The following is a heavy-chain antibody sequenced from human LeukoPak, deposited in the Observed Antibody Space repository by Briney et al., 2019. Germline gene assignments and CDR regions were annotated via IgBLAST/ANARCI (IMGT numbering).Heavy chain of an antibody. V-gene: IGHV3-7*01. J-gene: IGHJ4*02. D-gene: IGHD5-18*01. CDR2: INPDGNKK. Sequence: GGSLRLSCAVSGLTFSSSWMDWVRQAPGKGLEWVASINPDGNKKYSADSVEGRFTNSRDNAENSLYLQMNSLRVEDTAFYYCARDLAYSRLDYWGQGMLVTVSS. CDR1: GLTFSSSW. CDR3: ARDLAYSRLDY.